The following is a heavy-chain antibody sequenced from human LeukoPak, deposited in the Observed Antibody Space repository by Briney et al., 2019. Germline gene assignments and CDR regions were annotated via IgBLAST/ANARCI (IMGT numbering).Heavy chain of an antibody. J-gene: IGHJ4*02. D-gene: IGHD5-18*01. CDR1: GFTFISYW. CDR2: INEYGSST. V-gene: IGHV3-74*01. Sequence: PGGSLRPSCAASGFTFISYWMHWVRQAPGKGLEWVSRINEYGSSTDFADSVKGRFTISRDNAKNTLYLQMNSLRAEDTAVYYCARDAPGNTALDYWGQGTLVTVSS. CDR3: ARDAPGNTALDY.